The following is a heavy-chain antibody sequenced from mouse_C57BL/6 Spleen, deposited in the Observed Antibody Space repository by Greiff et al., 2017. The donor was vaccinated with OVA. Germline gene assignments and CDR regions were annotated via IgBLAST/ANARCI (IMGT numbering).Heavy chain of an antibody. CDR2: IDPSDSYT. CDR3: ARRAGTSYFDY. Sequence: VQLQQPGAELVRPGTSVKLSCKASGYTFTSYWMHWVKQRPGQGLEWIGVIDPSDSYTNYNQKFKGKATLTVDTSSSTAYMQLSSLTSEDSAVYYCARRAGTSYFDYWGQGTTLTVSS. J-gene: IGHJ2*01. CDR1: GYTFTSYW. V-gene: IGHV1-59*01. D-gene: IGHD4-1*01.